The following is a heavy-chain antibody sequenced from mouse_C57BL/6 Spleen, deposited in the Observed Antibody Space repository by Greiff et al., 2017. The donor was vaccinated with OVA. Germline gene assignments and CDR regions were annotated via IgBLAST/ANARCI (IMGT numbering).Heavy chain of an antibody. V-gene: IGHV6-6*01. CDR3: TNLYYDYDGAWFAY. D-gene: IGHD2-4*01. CDR1: GFTFSDAW. J-gene: IGHJ3*01. CDR2: IRNKANNHAT. Sequence: EVQLVESGGGLVQPGGSMKLSCAASGFTFSDAWMDWVRQSPEKGLEWVAEIRNKANNHATYYAESVKGRFTISRDDSKSSVYLQMNSLRAEDTGIYYGTNLYYDYDGAWFAYWGQGTLVTVSA.